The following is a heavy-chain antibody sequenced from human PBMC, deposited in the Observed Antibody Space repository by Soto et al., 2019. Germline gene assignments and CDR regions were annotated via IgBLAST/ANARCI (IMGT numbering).Heavy chain of an antibody. CDR3: ARDPGYCSGGRCYRGYYFDY. D-gene: IGHD2-15*01. Sequence: SIRLWWAASGFTFGDHGVHCIRQAPGKGLEWVAVIWYDGSNKYYADSVKGRFTISRDNSKNTLYLQMNSLRAEDTAVYYCARDPGYCSGGRCYRGYYFDYWAQGTLVTVSS. CDR1: GFTFGDHG. CDR2: IWYDGSNK. V-gene: IGHV3-33*01. J-gene: IGHJ4*02.